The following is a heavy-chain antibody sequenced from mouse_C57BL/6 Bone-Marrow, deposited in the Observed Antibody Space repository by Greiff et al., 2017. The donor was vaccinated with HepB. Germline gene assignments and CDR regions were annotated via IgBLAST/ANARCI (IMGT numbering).Heavy chain of an antibody. CDR2: IYPGDGDT. D-gene: IGHD2-1*01. J-gene: IGHJ4*01. V-gene: IGHV1-80*01. CDR1: GYAFSSYW. CDR3: ARYIGNYFYAMDY. Sequence: VQGVESGAELVKPGASVKISCKASGYAFSSYWMNWVKQRPGKGLEWIGQIYPGDGDTNYNGKFKGKATLTADKSSSTAYMQLSSLTSEDSAVYFCARYIGNYFYAMDYWGQGTSVTVSS.